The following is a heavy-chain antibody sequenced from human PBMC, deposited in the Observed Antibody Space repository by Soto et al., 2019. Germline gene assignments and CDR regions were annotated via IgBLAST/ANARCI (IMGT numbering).Heavy chain of an antibody. D-gene: IGHD1-26*01. Sequence: QVQLVQSGAEVKKPGSSVKVSCKASGGTFSSYTISWVRQAPGQGLEWMGRIIPILGIANYAQKFQGRVTITADTSPSTAYMELSSLSSEDTAVYYWARDRSFWVGPGNSQYFQHWGQGTLVTVSS. CDR3: ARDRSFWVGPGNSQYFQH. CDR1: GGTFSSYT. J-gene: IGHJ1*01. V-gene: IGHV1-69*08. CDR2: IIPILGIA.